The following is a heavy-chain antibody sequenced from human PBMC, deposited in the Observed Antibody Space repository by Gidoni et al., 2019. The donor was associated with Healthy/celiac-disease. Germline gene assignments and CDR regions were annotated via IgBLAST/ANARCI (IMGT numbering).Heavy chain of an antibody. Sequence: QVQLVQSGAEVKKPGASVTVSCKASGYTFTSYDINWVPQVNGQGLEWMGWMNPNSCNTGYAKKFQGRVTMNRNTSISTAYMELSSLRSEDTAVYYCARVYGRTETTPVVFDYWGQGTLVTVSS. V-gene: IGHV1-8*01. D-gene: IGHD1-7*01. CDR2: MNPNSCNT. CDR1: GYTFTSYD. CDR3: ARVYGRTETTPVVFDY. J-gene: IGHJ4*02.